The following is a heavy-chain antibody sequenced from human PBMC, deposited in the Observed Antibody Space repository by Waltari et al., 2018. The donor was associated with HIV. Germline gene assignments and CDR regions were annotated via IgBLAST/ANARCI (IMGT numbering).Heavy chain of an antibody. D-gene: IGHD3-16*01. Sequence: RGAGPLKPSGNLSLVCAVYGGAHGGYFCAWCRQPPGGGLEWIGEINQKGVTKYKSSLGGRVALSVDTSKNQFSVEVGSVTAADTALYFCVRCSYDYVRGSQPGNAFEVWGQGTPVIVS. CDR1: GGAHGGYF. CDR3: VRCSYDYVRGSQPGNAFEV. CDR2: INQKGVT. J-gene: IGHJ3*01. V-gene: IGHV4-34*01.